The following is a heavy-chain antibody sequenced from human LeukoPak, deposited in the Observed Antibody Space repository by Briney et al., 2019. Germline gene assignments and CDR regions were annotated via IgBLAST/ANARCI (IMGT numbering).Heavy chain of an antibody. CDR1: GVTRSSNY. CDR3: ARDKFDGGYGVGGYYFDY. Sequence: GGSLRLSRAASGVTRSSNYMSWGRQAPGKGVGWVSVIYSGGSTYYADSVKGRFTISRDNSKNTLYLQMNSLRAEDTAVYYCARDKFDGGYGVGGYYFDYWGQGTLVTVSS. J-gene: IGHJ4*02. D-gene: IGHD1-26*01. CDR2: IYSGGST. V-gene: IGHV3-53*01.